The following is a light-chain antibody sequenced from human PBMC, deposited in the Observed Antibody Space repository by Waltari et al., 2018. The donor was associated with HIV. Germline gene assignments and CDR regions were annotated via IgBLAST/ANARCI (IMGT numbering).Light chain of an antibody. CDR2: EVT. V-gene: IGLV2-14*01. CDR3: SSYTSSSTQV. J-gene: IGLJ1*01. CDR1: SSDVGGYNY. Sequence: QSALTQPASVSGSPGQSITISCTGTSSDVGGYNYVFWYQQHPGKAPKLLIYEVTNRPSGVSNRFSGSKSVNTASLSISGLQAEDEADYYCSSYTSSSTQVFGTGTKVTVL.